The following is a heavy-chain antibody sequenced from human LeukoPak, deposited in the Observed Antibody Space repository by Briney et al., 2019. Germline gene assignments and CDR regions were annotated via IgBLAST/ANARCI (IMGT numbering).Heavy chain of an antibody. D-gene: IGHD3-22*01. Sequence: WASVTVSCTASGYTFTGYYMHWVRQAPGQGLEWMGRINPNSGGTNYAQKFQGRVTMTRDTSISTAYMELSRLRSDDTAVYYCARPYYDNSALIWGQGTMVTVSS. CDR3: ARPYYDNSALI. CDR2: INPNSGGT. V-gene: IGHV1-2*06. CDR1: GYTFTGYY. J-gene: IGHJ3*02.